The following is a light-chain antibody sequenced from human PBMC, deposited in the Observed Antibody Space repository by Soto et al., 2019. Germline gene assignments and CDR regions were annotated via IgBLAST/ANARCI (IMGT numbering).Light chain of an antibody. J-gene: IGLJ1*01. CDR3: AAWDDSLNGFYV. Sequence: QSVRTKPPSVSGAPGQGVTISCTGSSSNIGAGYDVHWYQQLPGTAPKLLIYGNNNRPSGVPDRFSGSKSGTSASLAISGLQSEDEADYYCAAWDDSLNGFYVFGTGTKVTVL. CDR2: GNN. CDR1: SSNIGAGYD. V-gene: IGLV1-40*01.